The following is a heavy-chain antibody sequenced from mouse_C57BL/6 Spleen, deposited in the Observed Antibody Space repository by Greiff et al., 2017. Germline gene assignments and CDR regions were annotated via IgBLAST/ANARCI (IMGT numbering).Heavy chain of an antibody. J-gene: IGHJ2*01. Sequence: QVHVKQPGAELVKPGASVKMSCKASGYTFTSYWITWVKQRPGQGLEWIGDIYPGSGSTNYNEKFKSKATLTVDTSSSTAYMQLSSLTSEDSAVYYCARGEFYYGSKDYWGQGTTLTVSS. V-gene: IGHV1-55*01. CDR2: IYPGSGST. CDR3: ARGEFYYGSKDY. D-gene: IGHD1-1*01. CDR1: GYTFTSYW.